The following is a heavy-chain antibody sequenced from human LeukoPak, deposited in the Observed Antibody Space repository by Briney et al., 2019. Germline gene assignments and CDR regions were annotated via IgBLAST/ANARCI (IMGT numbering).Heavy chain of an antibody. J-gene: IGHJ4*02. CDR3: ARGWSRDY. CDR1: GFTFSTYE. V-gene: IGHV3-48*03. CDR2: ISISGSSR. Sequence: PGGSLRLSCAASGFTFSTYEMNWVRQAPGKGLEWVSYISISGSSRFYADSVRGRFTLSRDNVKDSLSLQMNSLQVEDTAVYFCARGWSRDYWGQGTLVTVSP.